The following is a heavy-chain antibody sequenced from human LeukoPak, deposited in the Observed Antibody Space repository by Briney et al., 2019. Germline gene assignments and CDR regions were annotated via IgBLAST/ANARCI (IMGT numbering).Heavy chain of an antibody. D-gene: IGHD3-10*01. V-gene: IGHV3-30*01. CDR2: ISSDGSKT. CDR3: ARDSTYWYDSGSSGPHYFDY. Sequence: GRSPRPSCAASGFIFSNYAMHWVRQAPGKGLEWVALISSDGSKTYHADSVKGRFSISRDNSKNTLYLQLNSLRAEDTSVYYCARDSTYWYDSGSSGPHYFDYWGQGTLVTVSS. J-gene: IGHJ4*02. CDR1: GFIFSNYA.